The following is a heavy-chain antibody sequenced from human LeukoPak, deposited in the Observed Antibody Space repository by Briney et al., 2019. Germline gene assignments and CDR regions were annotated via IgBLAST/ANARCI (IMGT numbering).Heavy chain of an antibody. V-gene: IGHV3-30*18. CDR3: AKGELYYYDSSGCFGGQFDY. D-gene: IGHD3-22*01. CDR1: GFTFSSYG. J-gene: IGHJ4*02. CDR2: ISYDGSNK. Sequence: GGSLRLSCAASGFTFSSYGMHWVRQAPGKGLEWVAVISYDGSNKYYADSVKGRFTISRGNSKNTLYLQMNSLRAEDTAVYYCAKGELYYYDSSGCFGGQFDYWGQGTLVTVSS.